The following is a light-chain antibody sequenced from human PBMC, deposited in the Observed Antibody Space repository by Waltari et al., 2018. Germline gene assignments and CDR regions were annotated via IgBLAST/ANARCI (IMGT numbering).Light chain of an antibody. CDR2: GAS. CDR3: LQSSNWYT. CDR1: QSVSSY. Sequence: EIVLTQSPATLSLSPGDRATLSCRASQSVSSYLAWYQLKPGQAPRLLIYGASNRATGIPARFSGSASGTDFTLTINSLEPEDFAVYYCLQSSNWYTFGQGTKLEIK. V-gene: IGKV3-11*01. J-gene: IGKJ2*01.